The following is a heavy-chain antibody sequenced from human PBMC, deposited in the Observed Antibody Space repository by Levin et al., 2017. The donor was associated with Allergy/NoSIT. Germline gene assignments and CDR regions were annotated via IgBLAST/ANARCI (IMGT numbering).Heavy chain of an antibody. J-gene: IGHJ4*02. CDR2: ISGYKGNT. Sequence: ASVKVSCKASGYTFTSYGISWVRQAPGHGLEWMGWISGYKGNTNYAQNLQGRVTMTTDTSTSTAYLELRSLRSDDTAVYYCATSYLRRYQVLPQLTSFDYWGQGTLITVSS. CDR3: ATSYLRRYQVLPQLTSFDY. CDR1: GYTFTSYG. V-gene: IGHV1-18*01. D-gene: IGHD2-2*01.